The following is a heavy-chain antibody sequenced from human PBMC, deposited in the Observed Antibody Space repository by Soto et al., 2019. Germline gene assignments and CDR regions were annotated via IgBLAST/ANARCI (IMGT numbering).Heavy chain of an antibody. Sequence: ASVKVSCKVSGYTLTKLSIHWVRQAPGKGLEWMGGFDPEDGETIYAQKFQGRVTMTEDTSTDTAYMELSSLRSEDTAVYYCATVLYVLLYSYFDYWGQGTLVTVSS. CDR1: GYTLTKLS. V-gene: IGHV1-24*01. D-gene: IGHD2-2*02. J-gene: IGHJ4*02. CDR2: FDPEDGET. CDR3: ATVLYVLLYSYFDY.